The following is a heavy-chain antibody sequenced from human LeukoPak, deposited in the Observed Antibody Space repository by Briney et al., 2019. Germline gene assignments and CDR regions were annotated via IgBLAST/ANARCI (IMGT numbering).Heavy chain of an antibody. V-gene: IGHV4-59*01. J-gene: IGHJ4*02. CDR3: ARGGSYYGY. Sequence: ETSETLSLTCTVSGGSISSYYWSWIRQPPGKGLEWIGYIYYSGSTNYNPSLKSRVTISVDTSKNQFSLKLSSVTTADTAVYYCARGGSYYGYWGQGTLVTVSS. CDR1: GGSISSYY. CDR2: IYYSGST. D-gene: IGHD1-26*01.